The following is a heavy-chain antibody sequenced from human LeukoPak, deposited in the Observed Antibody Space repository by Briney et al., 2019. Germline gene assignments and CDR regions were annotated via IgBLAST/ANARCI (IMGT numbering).Heavy chain of an antibody. V-gene: IGHV4-59*01. CDR1: GGSINNFY. D-gene: IGHD4-17*01. CDR2: VYYTGST. Sequence: SETLSLTCTVSGGSINNFYRTWIRQPPGKGLECIGYVYYTGSTYYNPSLKNRVTISVDTSRNQFSLRLNYVTAADTAVYYCARDSSTVTTRHFDYWGQGTLVTVSS. J-gene: IGHJ4*02. CDR3: ARDSSTVTTRHFDY.